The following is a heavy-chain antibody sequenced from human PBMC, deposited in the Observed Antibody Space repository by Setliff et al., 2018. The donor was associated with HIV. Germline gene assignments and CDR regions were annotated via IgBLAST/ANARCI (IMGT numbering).Heavy chain of an antibody. J-gene: IGHJ4*02. Sequence: GASVKVSCKASGNSFISHYIHWVRQVPGQGLDWMGIISPSDGSTVYTQKFQGRVTMTRDTSTSIVYMELSSLRSEDTAVYYCARGEHFWSGYYPGPSYDYWGQGTLVTVSS. D-gene: IGHD3-3*02. V-gene: IGHV1-46*01. CDR2: ISPSDGST. CDR3: ARGEHFWSGYYPGPSYDY. CDR1: GNSFISHY.